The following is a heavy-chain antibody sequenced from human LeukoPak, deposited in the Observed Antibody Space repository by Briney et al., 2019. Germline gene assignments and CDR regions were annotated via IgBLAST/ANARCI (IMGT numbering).Heavy chain of an antibody. CDR1: GFTFTSYG. D-gene: IGHD3-10*01. CDR3: ARGLNMVRGREDNWFDP. CDR2: ISSSSSYI. J-gene: IGHJ5*02. Sequence: PGGSLRLSCAASGFTFTSYGMTWVRQAPGKGLEWVSSISSSSSYIYYADSVKGRFTISRDNAKNSLYLQMNSLRAEDTAVYYCARGLNMVRGREDNWFDPWGQGTLVTVSS. V-gene: IGHV3-21*01.